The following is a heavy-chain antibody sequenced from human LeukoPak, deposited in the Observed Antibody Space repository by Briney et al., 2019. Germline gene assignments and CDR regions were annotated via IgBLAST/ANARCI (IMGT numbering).Heavy chain of an antibody. CDR1: GFSFSTYA. D-gene: IGHD5-24*01. CDR2: ISGGGGST. V-gene: IGHV3-23*01. Sequence: PGGSLRLSCTASGFSFSTYAMNWVRQAPGKGLEWVSTISGGGGSTLYADSVKGRFTISRDNSKNTLYLQMNSLRAEDTAVYYCAKGRGWLQFFDYWGQGTLVTVSS. CDR3: AKGRGWLQFFDY. J-gene: IGHJ4*02.